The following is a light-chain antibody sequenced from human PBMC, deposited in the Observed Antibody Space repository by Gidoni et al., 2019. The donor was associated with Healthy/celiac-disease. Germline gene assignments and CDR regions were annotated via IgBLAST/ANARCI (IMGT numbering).Light chain of an antibody. CDR2: INN. Sequence: QSVLTQPPSASGPPGQGVTISCSGSSPHIGSNTVNWYQQLPGTAPKLLIYINNQRPSGVPDRFSGSKSGTSASLAISGLQSEDEADYYCAAWDDSLNGVVFGGGTKLTVL. V-gene: IGLV1-44*01. J-gene: IGLJ2*01. CDR1: SPHIGSNT. CDR3: AAWDDSLNGVV.